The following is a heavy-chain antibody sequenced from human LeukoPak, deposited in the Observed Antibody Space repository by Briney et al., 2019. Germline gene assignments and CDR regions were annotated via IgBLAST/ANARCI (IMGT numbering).Heavy chain of an antibody. D-gene: IGHD3-10*01. CDR3: ARDGYYYGSGTPYYFDY. CDR1: GGSISSYY. V-gene: IGHV4-59*12. Sequence: PSETLSLTCTVSGGSISSYYWSWIRQPPGKGLEWIGYIYYSGSTYYNPSLKSRVTISVDTSKNQFSLKLSSVTAADTAMYYCARDGYYYGSGTPYYFDYWGQGTLVTVSS. J-gene: IGHJ4*02. CDR2: IYYSGST.